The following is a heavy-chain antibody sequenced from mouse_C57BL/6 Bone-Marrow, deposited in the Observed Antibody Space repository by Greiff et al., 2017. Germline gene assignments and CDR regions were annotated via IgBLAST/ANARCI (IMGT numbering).Heavy chain of an antibody. V-gene: IGHV1-64*01. Sequence: QVQLKESGTVLARPGASVKLSCKASGYTFTNYWMHWVKQRPGQGLEWIGMMHPNGGSPDYNEKFKSEATLSVDKSSRTAYMELSSLTSEDSAVYYCARSYDYDDYTMDYWGQGTSVTVSS. CDR3: ARSYDYDDYTMDY. J-gene: IGHJ4*01. CDR2: MHPNGGSP. CDR1: GYTFTNYW. D-gene: IGHD2-4*01.